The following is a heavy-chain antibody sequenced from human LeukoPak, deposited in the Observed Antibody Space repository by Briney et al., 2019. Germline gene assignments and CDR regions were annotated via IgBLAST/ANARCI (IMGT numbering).Heavy chain of an antibody. CDR2: ISGSGGST. V-gene: IGHV3-23*01. CDR1: GFTLSSYA. Sequence: GGSLRLSCAASGFTLSSYAMSWVRQAPGKGLEWVSAISGSGGSTYYADSVKGRFTISRDNSKNTLYLQMNSLRAEDTAVYYCAKDRTPNYYGSGSYSEFDYWGQGTLVTVSS. D-gene: IGHD3-10*01. CDR3: AKDRTPNYYGSGSYSEFDY. J-gene: IGHJ4*02.